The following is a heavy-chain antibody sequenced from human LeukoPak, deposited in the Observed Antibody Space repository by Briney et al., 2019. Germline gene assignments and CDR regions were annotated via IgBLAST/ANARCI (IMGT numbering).Heavy chain of an antibody. CDR1: GYTFTSNY. Sequence: GASVKVSCKAFGYTFTSNYMHWVRQAPGQGPEWMGVISPSGGSTTYAQKFQGRVTLTRDVSTSTDYLELSSLRSEDTAVYYCASLWFGKADWGDMDVWGKGTTVTISS. J-gene: IGHJ6*03. CDR2: ISPSGGST. V-gene: IGHV1-46*01. D-gene: IGHD3-10*01. CDR3: ASLWFGKADWGDMDV.